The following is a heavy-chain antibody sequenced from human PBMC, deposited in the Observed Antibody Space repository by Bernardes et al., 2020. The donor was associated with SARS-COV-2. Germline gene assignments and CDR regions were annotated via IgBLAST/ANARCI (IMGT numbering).Heavy chain of an antibody. CDR2: ISASGDTI. V-gene: IGHV3-48*01. CDR1: GFTFSAHN. CDR3: AREMAVHGKTLNDN. Sequence: GGSLRLSCAASGFTFSAHNMNWVRQAPGKGLEWLLYISASGDTIYSADSVQGRFTISRDNTKNSQFLQMNSLRAEDTALYYCAREMAVHGKTLNDNWGQGTLVTVSS. J-gene: IGHJ4*02. D-gene: IGHD1-1*01.